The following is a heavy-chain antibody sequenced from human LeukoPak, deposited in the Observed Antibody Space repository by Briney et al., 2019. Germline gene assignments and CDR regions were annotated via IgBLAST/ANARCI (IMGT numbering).Heavy chain of an antibody. CDR1: GFTFSSHW. D-gene: IGHD3-22*01. CDR2: IEPDGGEE. V-gene: IGHV3-7*01. Sequence: PGGSLGLSCAASGFTFSSHWMSWVRQAPGKGLEWVANIEPDGGEEYYVGSVKGRFTISRDNAKNSLYLQMNSLRAEDTAVYYCARVRLRSDSSGYSPFDDWGQGTLVTVSS. J-gene: IGHJ4*02. CDR3: ARVRLRSDSSGYSPFDD.